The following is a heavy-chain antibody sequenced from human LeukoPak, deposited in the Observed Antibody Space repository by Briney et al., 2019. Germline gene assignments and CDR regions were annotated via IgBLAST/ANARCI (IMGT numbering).Heavy chain of an antibody. CDR2: ISYSGST. J-gene: IGHJ4*02. CDR1: GGSISSYY. V-gene: IGHV4-59*01. CDR3: ARGFDSKSTYFDY. D-gene: IGHD5-12*01. Sequence: SETLSLTCTVSGGSISSYYWNWIRQSPTKGLEWIGYISYSGSTNYNPSLKSRVTISRDTSKNQFSLKVRSVTAADTAVYYCARGFDSKSTYFDYWGQGTLVTVSS.